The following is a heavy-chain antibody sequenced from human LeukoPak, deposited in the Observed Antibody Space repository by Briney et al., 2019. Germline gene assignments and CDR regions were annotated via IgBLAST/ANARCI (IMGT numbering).Heavy chain of an antibody. J-gene: IGHJ4*02. CDR2: INAGNGNT. CDR3: ARDYNWNYYLDY. CDR1: GYTFTSYA. Sequence: APVKVSCKASGYTFTSYAMHWVRQAPGQRLEWMGWINAGNGNTKYSQKFQGRVTITRDTSASTAYMELSSLRSEDTAVYYCARDYNWNYYLDYWGQGTLVTVSS. D-gene: IGHD1-20*01. V-gene: IGHV1-3*01.